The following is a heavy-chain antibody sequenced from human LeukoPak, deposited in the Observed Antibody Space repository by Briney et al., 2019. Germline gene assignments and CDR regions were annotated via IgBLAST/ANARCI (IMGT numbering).Heavy chain of an antibody. Sequence: NPGGSLRLSCAASGFTFSSYTFNWVRQAPGKGLEWVSAISGDSRYIYYTDSVRGRFTISRDSAENSLYLQMHSLRVEDTAVYYCARAPTVLVGYCSSSSCQADYWGQGTLVTVSS. J-gene: IGHJ4*02. V-gene: IGHV3-21*01. CDR1: GFTFSSYT. CDR3: ARAPTVLVGYCSSSSCQADY. CDR2: ISGDSRYI. D-gene: IGHD2-2*01.